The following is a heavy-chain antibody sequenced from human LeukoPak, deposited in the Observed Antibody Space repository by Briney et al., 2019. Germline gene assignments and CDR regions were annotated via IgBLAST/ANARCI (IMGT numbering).Heavy chain of an antibody. V-gene: IGHV3-21*01. CDR2: ISSSSSYI. CDR3: TREDDSSGSGLDY. CDR1: GFTFSSYN. Sequence: PGGSLRLSCAASGFTFSSYNMNWVRQAPGKGLEWVSSISSSSSYIYYADSVKGRFTISRDNSKNSLYLQMNSLRAEDTAVYYCTREDDSSGSGLDYWGQGTLVTVSS. J-gene: IGHJ4*02. D-gene: IGHD3-22*01.